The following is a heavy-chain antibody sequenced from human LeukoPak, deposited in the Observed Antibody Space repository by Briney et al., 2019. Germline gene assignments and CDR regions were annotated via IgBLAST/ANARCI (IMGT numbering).Heavy chain of an antibody. Sequence: GGSLRLSCAASGFTFSSYAMSWVRRAPGKGLEWVSAISGSGGSTYYADSVKGRFTISRGNSKSTLYLQMNSLRAEDTAVYYCAKDPGTYDFWSGYLISFDYWGQGTLVTVSS. CDR2: ISGSGGST. J-gene: IGHJ4*02. CDR1: GFTFSSYA. CDR3: AKDPGTYDFWSGYLISFDY. V-gene: IGHV3-23*01. D-gene: IGHD3-3*01.